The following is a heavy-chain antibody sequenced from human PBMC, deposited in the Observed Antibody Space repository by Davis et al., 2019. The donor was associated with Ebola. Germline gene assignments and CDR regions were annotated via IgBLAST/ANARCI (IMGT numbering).Heavy chain of an antibody. Sequence: GGSLRLSCAASGFTFSDYYMSWIRQAPGKGLEWVSYISSSSSYTNYADSVKGRFTIPRDNAKNSLYLQMNSLRAEDTAVYYCARDLGLSPAAMFMDVWGQGTTVTVSS. CDR1: GFTFSDYY. D-gene: IGHD2-2*01. CDR2: ISSSSSYT. J-gene: IGHJ6*02. CDR3: ARDLGLSPAAMFMDV. V-gene: IGHV3-11*06.